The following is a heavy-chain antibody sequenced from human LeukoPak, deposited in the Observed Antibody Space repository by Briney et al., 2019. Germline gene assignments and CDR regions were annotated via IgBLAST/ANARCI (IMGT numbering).Heavy chain of an antibody. Sequence: GGSLRLSCAASGFTFSSYAMSWVRQAPGKGLEWVSAISGSGGSTYYADSVKGRFTISRDNSKNTLYLQMNSLRAEDTAVYYCAKTDIVVVVAGYYSDYWGQGTLVTVSS. CDR1: GFTFSSYA. D-gene: IGHD2-15*01. CDR3: AKTDIVVVVAGYYSDY. V-gene: IGHV3-23*01. J-gene: IGHJ4*02. CDR2: ISGSGGST.